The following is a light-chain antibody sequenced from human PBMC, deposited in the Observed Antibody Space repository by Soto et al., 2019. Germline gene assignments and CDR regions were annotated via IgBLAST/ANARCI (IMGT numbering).Light chain of an antibody. Sequence: QYVLTQPPSVSGAPGQRVTISCTGNSSNIGAGYYVHWYQQLPGTAPKLLIFGNSNRPSGVPDRFSGSKSGTSASLAITGLQAEDEADYFCQSYDSSLSGSVFGPGTKVTVL. V-gene: IGLV1-40*01. J-gene: IGLJ1*01. CDR3: QSYDSSLSGSV. CDR1: SSNIGAGYY. CDR2: GNS.